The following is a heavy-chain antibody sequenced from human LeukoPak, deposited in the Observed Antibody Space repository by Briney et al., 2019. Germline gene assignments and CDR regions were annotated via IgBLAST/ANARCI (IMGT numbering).Heavy chain of an antibody. D-gene: IGHD3-16*01. V-gene: IGHV3-48*03. CDR2: ISSSSRTI. CDR3: AIVLGGYDAFDV. Sequence: PGGSLRLSCAASGFTFSSYEMNWVRQAPGKGLEWVSYISSSSRTIYYADSVKGRFTISRDNAKNSLYLQMNSLRDEDTAVYFWAIVLGGYDAFDVWGQGTMVTVSS. J-gene: IGHJ3*01. CDR1: GFTFSSYE.